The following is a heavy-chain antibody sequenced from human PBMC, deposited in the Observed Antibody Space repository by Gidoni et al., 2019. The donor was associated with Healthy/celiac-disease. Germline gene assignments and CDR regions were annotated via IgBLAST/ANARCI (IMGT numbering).Heavy chain of an antibody. CDR2: ISSSSSYT. D-gene: IGHD3-10*01. CDR1: GFTFSAYY. CDR3: ARKVRGYYYYYYMDV. V-gene: IGHV3-11*05. J-gene: IGHJ6*03. Sequence: QVQLVESGGGLVKPGGSLRLSCAASGFTFSAYYMSWIRQAPGKGLEWVSYISSSSSYTNYADSVKGRFTISRDNAKNSLYLQMNSLRAEDTAVYYCARKVRGYYYYYYMDVWGKGTTVTVSS.